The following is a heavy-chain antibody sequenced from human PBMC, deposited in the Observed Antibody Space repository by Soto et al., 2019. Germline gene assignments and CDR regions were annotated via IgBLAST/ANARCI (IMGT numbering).Heavy chain of an antibody. Sequence: QVQLLQSGAEVKKPGASVKVSCKASGYTFTSYDINWVRQATGQGHGWMGWMNPNSGNTAYAQKFQGRVTMTRNTSISTSYMELSSLRSEDTAVYYCARERSRGCDYGGQRTLVTVSS. CDR3: ARERSRGCDY. V-gene: IGHV1-8*01. J-gene: IGHJ4*02. CDR1: GYTFTSYD. CDR2: MNPNSGNT. D-gene: IGHD6-19*01.